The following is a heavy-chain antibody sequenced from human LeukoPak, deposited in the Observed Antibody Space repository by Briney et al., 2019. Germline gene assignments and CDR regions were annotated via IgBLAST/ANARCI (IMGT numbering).Heavy chain of an antibody. CDR3: ARALYNRGWYPDYFDS. D-gene: IGHD6-19*01. Sequence: GGSLRLSCAASGFTFSSYGMHWVRQAPGKGLQWVANIKTDGSEKYYVDSVKGRFTISRDNAKNSLYLQMSSLRAEDTAIYYCARALYNRGWYPDYFDSWGQGALVTVSS. CDR1: GFTFSSYG. V-gene: IGHV3-7*01. J-gene: IGHJ4*02. CDR2: IKTDGSEK.